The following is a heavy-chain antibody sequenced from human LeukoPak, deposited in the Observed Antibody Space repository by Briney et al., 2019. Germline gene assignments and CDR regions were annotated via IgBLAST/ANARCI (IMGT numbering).Heavy chain of an antibody. J-gene: IGHJ4*01. V-gene: IGHV4-39*01. CDR2: FQSSGSP. CDR3: ARQIDY. CDR1: DGSTSDRVYQ. Sequence: PSETLSLTYAVSDGSTSDRVYQGRWHRQPPGKGLEWIGSFQSSGSPYYHPSLRSRVSISVDMSKNQFSLKLRSVTAADTAIYCFARQIDYWGHGTLVTVSS.